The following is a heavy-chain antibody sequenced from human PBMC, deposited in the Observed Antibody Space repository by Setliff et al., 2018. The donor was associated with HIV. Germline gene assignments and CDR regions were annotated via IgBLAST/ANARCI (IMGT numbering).Heavy chain of an antibody. CDR3: ARDAKYSSGWYYFDY. CDR2: IYHSGST. CDR1: GYSISSGYY. V-gene: IGHV4-38-2*02. J-gene: IGHJ4*02. D-gene: IGHD6-19*01. Sequence: ETLSLTCAVSGYSISSGYYWGWIRQPPGKGLEWIGSIYHSGSTYYNPSLRSRVTISVDTSKNQFSLKLSSVTAADTAVYYCARDAKYSSGWYYFDYWGQGTLVTVSS.